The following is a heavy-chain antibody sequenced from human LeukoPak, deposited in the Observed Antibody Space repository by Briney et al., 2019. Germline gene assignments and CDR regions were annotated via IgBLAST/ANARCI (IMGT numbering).Heavy chain of an antibody. J-gene: IGHJ6*02. Sequence: GGSLRLSCAAAGFTFSSYAMSWVRQAPGKGLEWVSVISGSGGSTYYADSVKGRFTISRDNSKNTLYLQMNSLRAEDTAVYYCAKVATTVTTYYYYGMDVWGQGTTVTVSS. CDR1: GFTFSSYA. D-gene: IGHD4-17*01. CDR2: ISGSGGST. CDR3: AKVATTVTTYYYYGMDV. V-gene: IGHV3-23*01.